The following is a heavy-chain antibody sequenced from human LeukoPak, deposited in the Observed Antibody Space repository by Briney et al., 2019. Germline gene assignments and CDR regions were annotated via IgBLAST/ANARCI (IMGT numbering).Heavy chain of an antibody. CDR3: ARGGNITLLRGVAMSDGFDI. Sequence: GVSLSLFCGLSVFIFSNYGMKWVRDARGRALECVSFTDTSGNYIYYGDSVKGRHTISRDNDRYLLFVQEHGLRAEDRGVYFCARGGNITLLRGVAMSDGFDIWGQGAMVAVSS. D-gene: IGHD3-10*01. J-gene: IGHJ3*02. CDR1: VFIFSNYG. CDR2: TDTSGNYI. V-gene: IGHV3-21*06.